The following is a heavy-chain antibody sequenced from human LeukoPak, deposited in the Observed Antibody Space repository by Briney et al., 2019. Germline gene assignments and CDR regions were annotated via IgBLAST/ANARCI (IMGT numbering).Heavy chain of an antibody. Sequence: GESLKISCKGSGYKFTNYWIAWVRQMPGKGLEWMGMIYPDDSDTRYSPSFQGHVTISADKSITTAYLQWSSLKASDTAMYYCARHIGLTTRYLDYWGRGTLVTVSS. CDR2: IYPDDSDT. CDR1: GYKFTNYW. CDR3: ARHIGLTTRYLDY. D-gene: IGHD4/OR15-4a*01. J-gene: IGHJ4*02. V-gene: IGHV5-51*01.